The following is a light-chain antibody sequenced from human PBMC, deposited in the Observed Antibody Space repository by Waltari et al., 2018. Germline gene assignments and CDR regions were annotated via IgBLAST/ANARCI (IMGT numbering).Light chain of an antibody. CDR2: GAS. CDR1: QSVSIY. Sequence: EIVLTQSPATLSLSPGERATLSCRASQSVSIYLAWYQQKPGQAPRLLIYGASNRATGIPARFSGSGSGTDFTLTISSLEPEDFAVYYCQQRSNWPITFGQGTRLEIK. CDR3: QQRSNWPIT. J-gene: IGKJ5*01. V-gene: IGKV3-11*01.